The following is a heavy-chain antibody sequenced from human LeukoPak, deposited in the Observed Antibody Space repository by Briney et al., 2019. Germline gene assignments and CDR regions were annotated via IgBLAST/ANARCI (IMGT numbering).Heavy chain of an antibody. CDR3: AKDREWDDYAEYDY. Sequence: GGSLRLSCVASGFTFSSYALNWVRQTPGKGLEWVSTISGSGASTYYADAVRGRFTISRDNSRNTLQLQMNSLRAEDTAVYYCAKDREWDDYAEYDYWGQGTLVTVSS. D-gene: IGHD4-17*01. CDR1: GFTFSSYA. CDR2: ISGSGAST. V-gene: IGHV3-23*01. J-gene: IGHJ4*02.